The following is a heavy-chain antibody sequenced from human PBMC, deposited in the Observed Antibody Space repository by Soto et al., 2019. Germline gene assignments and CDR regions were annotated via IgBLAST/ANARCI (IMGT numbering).Heavy chain of an antibody. CDR1: GYTFTSYG. V-gene: IGHV1-18*01. J-gene: IGHJ6*02. Sequence: VASVKVSCKASGYTFTSYGINWVRQAPGQGLEWLGWISAYDGYTNYAQILQGRVSMTTDTSTKTAYMELRSLRSDDTAMYYCARGGFYDSSGARNYYYYGMNVWGQGTTVTVSS. CDR2: ISAYDGYT. D-gene: IGHD3-22*01. CDR3: ARGGFYDSSGARNYYYYGMNV.